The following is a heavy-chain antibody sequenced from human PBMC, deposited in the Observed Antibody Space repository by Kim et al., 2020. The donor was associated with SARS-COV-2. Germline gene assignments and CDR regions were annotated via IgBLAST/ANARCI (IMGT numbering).Heavy chain of an antibody. CDR1: GGSFSGYY. V-gene: IGHV4-34*01. Sequence: SETLSLTCAVYGGSFSGYYWSWIRQPPGKGLEWIGEINHSGSTNYNPSLKSRVTISVDTSKNQFSLKLSSVTAADTAVYYCARGRVSYYYDSSGYYYAYGANDYWGQGTLVTVSS. CDR2: INHSGST. D-gene: IGHD3-22*01. J-gene: IGHJ4*02. CDR3: ARGRVSYYYDSSGYYYAYGANDY.